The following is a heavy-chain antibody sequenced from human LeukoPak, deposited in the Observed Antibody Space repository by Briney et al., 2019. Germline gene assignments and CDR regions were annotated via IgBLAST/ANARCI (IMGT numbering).Heavy chain of an antibody. CDR1: GYTFTNYA. V-gene: IGHV7-4-1*02. J-gene: IGHJ4*02. D-gene: IGHD3-16*02. CDR3: RRVYQHLGELSLPNY. CDR2: IHPSTGNP. Sequence: GASVKVSCKASGYTFTNYAMNWVRQAPGQGLEWMGWIHPSTGNPTYAQGFTGRFVFSLDTSVSPPYLQISSLTAEDTAVYYCRRVYQHLGELSLPNYWGQGTLVTVSS.